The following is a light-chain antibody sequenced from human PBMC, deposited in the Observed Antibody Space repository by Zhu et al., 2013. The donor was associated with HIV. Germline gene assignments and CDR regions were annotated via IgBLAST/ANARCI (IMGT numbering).Light chain of an antibody. CDR3: GTWDTSLSAVV. V-gene: IGLV1-51*01. Sequence: QSVLTQPPSASGTPGQRVTISCSGSSSNIGDNFVSWYQQLPGTAPKLLIFDNDKRPSGIPGRFSGSKSGTSATLGITGLQTGDEADYYCGTWDTSLSAVVFGGGTKLTVL. CDR1: SSNIGDNF. J-gene: IGLJ2*01. CDR2: DND.